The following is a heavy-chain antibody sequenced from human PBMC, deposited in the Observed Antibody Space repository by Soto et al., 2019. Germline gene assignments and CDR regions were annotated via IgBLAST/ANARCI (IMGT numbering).Heavy chain of an antibody. Sequence: GGSLRLSFAASGFTVSSNYMSWVRQAPGKGLEWVSVIYSGGSTYYADSVKGRFTISRDNSKNTLYLQMNSLRAEDTAVYYCASSSWNYYYYGMDVWGQGTTVTVSS. D-gene: IGHD1-1*01. CDR2: IYSGGST. V-gene: IGHV3-53*01. J-gene: IGHJ6*02. CDR3: ASSSWNYYYYGMDV. CDR1: GFTVSSNY.